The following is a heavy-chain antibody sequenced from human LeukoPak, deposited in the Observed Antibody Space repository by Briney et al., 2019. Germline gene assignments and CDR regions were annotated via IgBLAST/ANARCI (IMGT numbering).Heavy chain of an antibody. Sequence: HPGGALRLSCAASGFTFSGYLMSWVRQAPGKGLEWVANINQDGSQKYYVDSVNGRFTISRDNAKNSRYLQMNSRRDEDTAVYYCATVRTYTNFDYWGQGTLVTVSS. CDR1: GFTFSGYL. V-gene: IGHV3-7*05. J-gene: IGHJ4*02. CDR2: INQDGSQK. CDR3: ATVRTYTNFDY. D-gene: IGHD5-18*01.